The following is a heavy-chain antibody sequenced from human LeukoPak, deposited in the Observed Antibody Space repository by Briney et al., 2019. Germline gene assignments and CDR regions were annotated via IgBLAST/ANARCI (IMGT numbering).Heavy chain of an antibody. V-gene: IGHV3-43*02. Sequence: GGSLRLSCAASGFTFDDYAMHWVRQAPGKGLEWVSLFSGDGGSTYDADSVKGRFTISRDNSKNSLYLQMNSLRTEDTDLYYCAKDMTLWFGLRLGELSCPLGTYYYGMDVWGQGTTVTVSS. CDR1: GFTFDDYA. CDR3: AKDMTLWFGLRLGELSCPLGTYYYGMDV. CDR2: FSGDGGST. D-gene: IGHD3-16*02. J-gene: IGHJ6*02.